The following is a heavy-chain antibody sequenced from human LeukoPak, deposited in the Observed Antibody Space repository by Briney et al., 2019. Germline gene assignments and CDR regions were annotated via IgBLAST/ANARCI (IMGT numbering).Heavy chain of an antibody. CDR3: ARVPGSYRIGSTT. V-gene: IGHV4-30-2*01. CDR1: GGSISSGGYY. J-gene: IGHJ4*02. D-gene: IGHD3-10*01. CDR2: IYHSGST. Sequence: PSETLSLTCTVSGGSISSGGYYWSWLRQPPGKGLEWIGYIYHSGSTYYNPSLKSRVTISVDTSKNQFSLKLSSVTAADTAVYYCARVPGSYRIGSTTWGQGTLVTVSS.